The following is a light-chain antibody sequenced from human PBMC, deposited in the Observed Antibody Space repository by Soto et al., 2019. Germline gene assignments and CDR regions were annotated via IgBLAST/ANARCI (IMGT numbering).Light chain of an antibody. CDR3: QQYPSSPLT. J-gene: IGKJ4*01. CDR1: QSVRSNY. V-gene: IGKV3-20*01. CDR2: GAS. Sequence: EIVLTQSPGTLSLSSGERATLSCRASQSVRSNYLAWYQQKPGQAPRLLIYGASSRATGIPDRFGGSGSGTDFPLTITTLEPEDFAVYYCQQYPSSPLTFGGGTKVEIK.